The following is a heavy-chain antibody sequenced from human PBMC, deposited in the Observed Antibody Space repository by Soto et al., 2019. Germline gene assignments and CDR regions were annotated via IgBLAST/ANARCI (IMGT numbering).Heavy chain of an antibody. D-gene: IGHD2-21*01. Sequence: EVKLVESGGALVQPGGSLRLSCTASGFDFSGSEMNWFRQAAGKGLEWVAYITGSGGVTFHADSVKGRFSISRDNAKNSLFLDMSDWTADDTGVYYCAKVAPFILGSPFWGQGTLVTVSS. CDR1: GFDFSGSE. V-gene: IGHV3-48*03. CDR2: ITGSGGVT. CDR3: AKVAPFILGSPF. J-gene: IGHJ4*02.